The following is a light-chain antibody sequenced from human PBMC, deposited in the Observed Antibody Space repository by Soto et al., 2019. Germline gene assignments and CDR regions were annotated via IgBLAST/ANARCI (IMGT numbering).Light chain of an antibody. V-gene: IGKV1-5*01. CDR2: DAS. J-gene: IGKJ1*01. Sequence: DIQMTQSPSTLSASVGDRVTITCRASQSISSWSAWYQQKPGKAPKLLIYDASSLESGVPSRFSGSGSGTEFTLTISSLQPDDFVTYYCQQYNSYSWTFGQGTKVDIK. CDR1: QSISSW. CDR3: QQYNSYSWT.